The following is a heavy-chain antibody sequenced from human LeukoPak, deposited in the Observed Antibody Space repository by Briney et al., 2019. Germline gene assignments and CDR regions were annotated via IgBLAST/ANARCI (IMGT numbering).Heavy chain of an antibody. D-gene: IGHD1-26*01. V-gene: IGHV4-59*12. CDR2: IYYNGST. CDR1: GGSISSYY. CDR3: ARASGRYPTIDY. J-gene: IGHJ4*02. Sequence: SETLSLTCTVSGGSISSYYWSWIRQPPGKGLEWIGYIYYNGSTNYNPSLKSRVTVSVDTSKNQFSLKLTSVTAADTAVYYCARASGRYPTIDYWGQGTLVTVSS.